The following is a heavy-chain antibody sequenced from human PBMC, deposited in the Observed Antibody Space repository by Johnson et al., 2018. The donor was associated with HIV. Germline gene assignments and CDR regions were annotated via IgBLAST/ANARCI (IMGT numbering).Heavy chain of an antibody. CDR1: AFSISTYG. D-gene: IGHD1-1*01. CDR2: IKQDGSEK. J-gene: IGHJ3*02. V-gene: IGHV3-7*03. CDR3: ARAVRTGPSPGFVFDI. Sequence: MQLVEYGGGVVQPGRSLTLSCAASAFSISTYGMHWVRQAPGKGLEWVANIKQDGSEKYYVDSVKGRFTISRDNAKRSFYLQMNTLRAEETALYYCARAVRTGPSPGFVFDIWGQGTMVTVSS.